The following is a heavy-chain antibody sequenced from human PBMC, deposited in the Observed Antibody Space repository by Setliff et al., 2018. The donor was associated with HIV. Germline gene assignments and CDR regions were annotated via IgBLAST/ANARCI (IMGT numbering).Heavy chain of an antibody. Sequence: VASVKVSCKASGYTFTSYGISWVRQAPGQGLEWMGWISAYNGNTNYAQKLQGRVTMTTDTSTSTAYMELRSLRSDDTAVYYCARDVRYYDSSGTRDYWGQGTLVTVSS. CDR1: GYTFTSYG. V-gene: IGHV1-18*01. D-gene: IGHD3-22*01. J-gene: IGHJ4*02. CDR2: ISAYNGNT. CDR3: ARDVRYYDSSGTRDY.